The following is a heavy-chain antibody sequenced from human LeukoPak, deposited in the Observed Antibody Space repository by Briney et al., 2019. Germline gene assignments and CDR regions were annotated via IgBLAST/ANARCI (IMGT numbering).Heavy chain of an antibody. D-gene: IGHD3-10*01. V-gene: IGHV4-38-2*01. J-gene: IGHJ5*02. CDR3: ARLSVYHYSGSYLIRGWFDP. CDR2: IYHSGST. CDR1: GYSISSGYY. Sequence: SETLSLTCAVSGYSISSGYYWGWIRQPPGRGLGWIGSIYHSGSTYYTPSLKSRVTISVDTSKNQFSLKLSSVTAADTAVYYCARLSVYHYSGSYLIRGWFDPWGQGTLVTVSS.